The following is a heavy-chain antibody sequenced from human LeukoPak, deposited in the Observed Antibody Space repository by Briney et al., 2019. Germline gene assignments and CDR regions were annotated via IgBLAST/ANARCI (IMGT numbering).Heavy chain of an antibody. Sequence: PGGSLRLSCAASGFTFSSYVMHWVRQAPGKGLEWMAVIWYDGSNKYYADSVKGRFTISRDNSKNTLYLQMNSLRAEDTAVYYCARSQAPEDYYYGMDVWGQGTTVTVSS. CDR3: ARSQAPEDYYYGMDV. J-gene: IGHJ6*02. V-gene: IGHV3-33*01. CDR2: IWYDGSNK. CDR1: GFTFSSYV.